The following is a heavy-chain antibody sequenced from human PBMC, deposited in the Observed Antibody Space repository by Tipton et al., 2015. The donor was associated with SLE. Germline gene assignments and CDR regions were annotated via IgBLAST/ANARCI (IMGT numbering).Heavy chain of an antibody. CDR3: ARQNGENRNYFDP. CDR2: IYYSGRT. J-gene: IGHJ5*02. V-gene: IGHV4-39*07. Sequence: TLSLTCAVSGGSISSGCYYWGWIRQPPGKGLGWIGGIYYSGRTSYNPSLKSRVTISIDTSKNQFSLKLSSVTAADTAVYYCARQNGENRNYFDPWGQGTLVTVSS. D-gene: IGHD1-7*01. CDR1: GGSISSGCYY.